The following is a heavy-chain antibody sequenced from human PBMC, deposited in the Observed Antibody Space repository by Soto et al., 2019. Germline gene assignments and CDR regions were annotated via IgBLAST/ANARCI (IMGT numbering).Heavy chain of an antibody. Sequence: GGSLRLSCAASGFTFSRYRMNWFRQAPGKGLEWVSYISSSSSTIYYADSVKGRFTISRDNAQNSLYLQMNSLRAEDTAVYYCARDGESTTINPQIKFDYWGQGTLVAVSS. J-gene: IGHJ4*02. CDR2: ISSSSSTI. CDR3: ARDGESTTINPQIKFDY. V-gene: IGHV3-48*01. CDR1: GFTFSRYR. D-gene: IGHD2-2*01.